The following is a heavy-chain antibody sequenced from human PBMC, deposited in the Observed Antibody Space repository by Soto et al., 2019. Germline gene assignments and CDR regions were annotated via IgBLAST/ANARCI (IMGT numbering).Heavy chain of an antibody. D-gene: IGHD3-10*01. Sequence: GGSLRLSCAASGFTFSNAWMSWVRQAPGKGLEWVGRIKSKTDSGTTDYAAPVKGRFTISRDDSKNTLYLQMNSLKTEDTAVYYCTTEEELLLWFGDPFDYWGQGTLVTVSS. CDR3: TTEEELLLWFGDPFDY. J-gene: IGHJ4*02. CDR1: GFTFSNAW. CDR2: IKSKTDSGTT. V-gene: IGHV3-15*01.